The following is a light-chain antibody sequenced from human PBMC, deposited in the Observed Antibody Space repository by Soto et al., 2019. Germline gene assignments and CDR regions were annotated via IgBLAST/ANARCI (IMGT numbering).Light chain of an antibody. CDR1: SSDVGGYNY. V-gene: IGLV2-14*01. J-gene: IGLJ1*01. CDR2: EVS. CDR3: SSYTRSRYV. Sequence: QSVLTQPASVSGSPGQSITISCTGTSSDVGGYNYVSWYQQHPGKAPKLMIYEVSNRPSGVSNRFSGSKSGNTASLTISGLQAEDEADYYCSSYTRSRYVFGTGTKVTVL.